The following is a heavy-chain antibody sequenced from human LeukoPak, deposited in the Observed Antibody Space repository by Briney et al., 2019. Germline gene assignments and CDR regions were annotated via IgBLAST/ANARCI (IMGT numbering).Heavy chain of an antibody. CDR3: AREPRGSGYKDY. V-gene: IGHV4-59*01. Sequence: SSETLSLTCTVSGGSISPYYWSWIRQPPGKGLEWIGYIFYIGNTNYNPSLKSRVTISVDTSKNHFSLKLSSVTAADTAIYYCAREPRGSGYKDYWGQGTLVTVSS. D-gene: IGHD3-22*01. CDR2: IFYIGNT. CDR1: GGSISPYY. J-gene: IGHJ4*02.